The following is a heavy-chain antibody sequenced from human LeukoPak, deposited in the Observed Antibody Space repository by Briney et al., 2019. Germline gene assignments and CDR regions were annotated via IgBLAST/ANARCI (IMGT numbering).Heavy chain of an antibody. J-gene: IGHJ4*02. V-gene: IGHV1-46*01. CDR2: INPSGGST. CDR3: ARSYEQQQDFDF. D-gene: IGHD6-13*01. CDR1: GYTFTSYY. Sequence: GASVKVSCKASGYTFTSYYMHWVRQAPGQGLEWMGIINPSGGSTSYAQKFQGRVTMTRDTSTSTVYMELSSLRSEDTAVYYCARSYEQQQDFDFWGQGTLVTASS.